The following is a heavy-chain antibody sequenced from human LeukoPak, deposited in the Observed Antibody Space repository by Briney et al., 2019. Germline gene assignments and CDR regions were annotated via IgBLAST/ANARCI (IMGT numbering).Heavy chain of an antibody. J-gene: IGHJ5*02. D-gene: IGHD2-2*01. CDR1: GYTFTSYG. CDR3: ARAVYCSSTSCYFVPFDP. Sequence: ASVKVSCKASGYTFTSYGISWVRQAPGQWLEWMGWISAYNGNTNYAQKLQGRVTMTTDTSTSTAYMELRSLRSDDTAVYYCARAVYCSSTSCYFVPFDPWGQGTLVTVSS. V-gene: IGHV1-18*01. CDR2: ISAYNGNT.